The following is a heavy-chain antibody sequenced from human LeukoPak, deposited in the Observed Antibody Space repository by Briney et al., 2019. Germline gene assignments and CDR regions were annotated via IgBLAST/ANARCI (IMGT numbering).Heavy chain of an antibody. CDR2: INHSGST. D-gene: IGHD4-23*01. J-gene: IGHJ4*02. Sequence: SETLSLTCAVYGGSFSGYYWSWIRQPPGKGLEWIGEINHSGSTNYNPSLKSRVTISVDTSKNQFSLKLSSVTAADTAVYYCARGDHTPNYGGNSTGYCFDYWGQGTLVTVSS. V-gene: IGHV4-34*01. CDR3: ARGDHTPNYGGNSTGYCFDY. CDR1: GGSFSGYY.